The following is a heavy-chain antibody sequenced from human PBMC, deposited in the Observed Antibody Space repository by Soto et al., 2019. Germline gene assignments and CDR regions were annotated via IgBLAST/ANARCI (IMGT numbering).Heavy chain of an antibody. V-gene: IGHV4-59*01. CDR2: IYYSGST. CDR3: AREGIGDILTGYTYFDY. J-gene: IGHJ4*02. D-gene: IGHD3-9*01. CDR1: GGSISSYY. Sequence: SDTLSLTCTVSGGSISSYYWSWIRQPPGKGLEWIGYIYYSGSTNYNPSLKSRVTISVDTSKNQFSLKLSSVTAADTAVYYCAREGIGDILTGYTYFDYWGQGTLVTVSS.